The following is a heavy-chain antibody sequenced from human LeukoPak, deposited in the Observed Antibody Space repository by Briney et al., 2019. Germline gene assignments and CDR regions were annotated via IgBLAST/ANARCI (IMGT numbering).Heavy chain of an antibody. CDR3: ARIPTNAVPAAHNGFDI. CDR2: ISYSGST. D-gene: IGHD2-2*01. V-gene: IGHV4-59*08. J-gene: IGHJ3*02. CDR1: GVSISSYY. Sequence: PSETLSLTCTVSGVSISSYYWSWIRQPPGKGLDWIGYISYSGSTNYNPSLKSRVTISVDTSKNQFSLKLSSVTAADTAVYYCARIPTNAVPAAHNGFDIWGQGTMLTVSS.